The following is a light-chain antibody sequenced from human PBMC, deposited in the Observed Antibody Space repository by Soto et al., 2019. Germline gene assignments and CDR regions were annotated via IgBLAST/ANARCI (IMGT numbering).Light chain of an antibody. V-gene: IGKV1-5*03. CDR2: KAS. CDR3: QQYNSYSHT. CDR1: QSISSW. Sequence: DIQMTQSPSTLSASVGDRVTITCRASQSISSWLAWYQQKPGKAPKLLIYKASSLESGVPSRFSGSGSGTEFTLTIRSLQPDDFATYYCQQYNSYSHTFGHGTKLEIK. J-gene: IGKJ2*01.